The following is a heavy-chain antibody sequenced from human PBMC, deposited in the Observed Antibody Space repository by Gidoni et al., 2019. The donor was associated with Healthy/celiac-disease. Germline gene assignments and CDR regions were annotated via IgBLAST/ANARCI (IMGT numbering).Heavy chain of an antibody. J-gene: IGHJ4*02. CDR3: AKEESSGGYMYYFDY. CDR2: ISYDGSNK. Sequence: QVQLVESGGAVVQPGRSRRLSCAASGFTFSRYGMHWVRQAPGKGLEWMAVISYDGSNKYYADSVKGRFTISRDNSKNTLYLQMNSLRAEDTAVYYCAKEESSGGYMYYFDYWGQGTLVTVSS. V-gene: IGHV3-30*18. CDR1: GFTFSRYG. D-gene: IGHD3-22*01.